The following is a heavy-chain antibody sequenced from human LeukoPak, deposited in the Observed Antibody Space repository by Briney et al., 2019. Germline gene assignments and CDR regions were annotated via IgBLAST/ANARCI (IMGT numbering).Heavy chain of an antibody. V-gene: IGHV3-20*04. CDR3: ARDGGSGSTYDY. Sequence: GGSPRLSCAASGFTFDDYGMSWVRQAPGKGLEWVSGINWNGGSTGYADSVKGRFTISRDNAKNSLYLQMNSLRAEDTALYYCARDGGSGSTYDYWGQGTLVTVSS. CDR2: INWNGGST. J-gene: IGHJ4*02. CDR1: GFTFDDYG. D-gene: IGHD3-10*01.